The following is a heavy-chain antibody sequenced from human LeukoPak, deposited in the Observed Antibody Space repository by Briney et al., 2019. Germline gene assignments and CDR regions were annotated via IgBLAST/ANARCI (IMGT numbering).Heavy chain of an antibody. V-gene: IGHV4-34*01. CDR3: ARRGYYGSGIKRRYYYMDV. J-gene: IGHJ6*03. CDR2: INHSGST. Sequence: SETLSLTCAVYGGSFSGYYWSWIRQPPGKGLEWIGEINHSGSTNYNPSLKSRVTISVDTSKNQFSLKLSSVTAADTAVYYCARRGYYGSGIKRRYYYMDVWGKGTTVTISS. CDR1: GGSFSGYY. D-gene: IGHD3-10*01.